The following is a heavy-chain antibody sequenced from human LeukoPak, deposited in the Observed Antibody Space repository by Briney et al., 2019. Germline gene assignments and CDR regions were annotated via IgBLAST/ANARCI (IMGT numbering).Heavy chain of an antibody. D-gene: IGHD3-22*01. J-gene: IGHJ1*01. CDR1: GYTLTELS. CDR2: FDPEDGET. Sequence: GASVKVSCKVSGYTLTELSIHWVRQAPGKGLEWMGGFDPEDGETIYAQKFQGRVTMTEDTSTDTAYMELSSLRSEDTAVYYCATWYYYGSSGYQEYFQHWGQGTLVTVSS. CDR3: ATWYYYGSSGYQEYFQH. V-gene: IGHV1-24*01.